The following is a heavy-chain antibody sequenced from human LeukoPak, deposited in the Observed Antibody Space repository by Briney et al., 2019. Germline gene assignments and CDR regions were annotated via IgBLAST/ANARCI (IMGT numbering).Heavy chain of an antibody. D-gene: IGHD6-13*01. CDR3: ARAASPSSWYIPIDY. J-gene: IGHJ4*02. CDR2: IIPIFGTA. V-gene: IGHV1-69*13. Sequence: SVKVSCKASGYTFTGYYMHWVRQAPGQGLEWMGGIIPIFGTANYAQKFQGRVTITADESTSTAYMELSSLRSEDTAVYYCARAASPSSWYIPIDYWGQGTLVTVSS. CDR1: GYTFTGYY.